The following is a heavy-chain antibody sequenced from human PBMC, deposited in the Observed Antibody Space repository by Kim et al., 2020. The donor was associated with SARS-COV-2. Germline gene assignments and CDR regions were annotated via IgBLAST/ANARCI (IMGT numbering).Heavy chain of an antibody. D-gene: IGHD2-15*01. CDR2: INHSGST. CDR3: ARVVVGRADY. J-gene: IGHJ4*02. CDR1: GGSFSGYY. V-gene: IGHV4-34*01. Sequence: SETLSLTCAVYGGSFSGYYWSWIRQPPGKGLEWIGEINHSGSTNYNPSLKSRVTISVDTSKNQFSLKLSSVTAADTAVYYCARVVVGRADYWGQGTLVTV.